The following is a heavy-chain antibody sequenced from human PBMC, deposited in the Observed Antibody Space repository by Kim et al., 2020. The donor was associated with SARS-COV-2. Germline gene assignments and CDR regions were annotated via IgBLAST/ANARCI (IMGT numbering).Heavy chain of an antibody. CDR2: VNHSGIT. V-gene: IGHV4-34*01. Sequence: SETLSLTCAVYGGSFSAYSWIWVRQAPGKGLEWIGEVNHSGITKYHPSPKSRVTISVDTSKNQFSPKLPSVTAADTAVFYGARGRAGVVPSPILGLGSYYYYYGMDVWGQGTTVTVS. CDR3: ARGRAGVVPSPILGLGSYYYYYGMDV. D-gene: IGHD3-3*01. J-gene: IGHJ6*02. CDR1: GGSFSAYS.